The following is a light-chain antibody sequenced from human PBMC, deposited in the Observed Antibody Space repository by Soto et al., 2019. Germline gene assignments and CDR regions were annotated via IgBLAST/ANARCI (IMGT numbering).Light chain of an antibody. Sequence: EIVLRQSPATLSLSPGERTTLSCRASQSVSSYFAWYQLEPGQAPWLLIYDASNRATGIPARFSGSGSETDFTLTISSLEPEDFAVYYCQQRSNWPITLGQGTRLPIK. V-gene: IGKV3-11*01. CDR1: QSVSSY. J-gene: IGKJ5*01. CDR3: QQRSNWPIT. CDR2: DAS.